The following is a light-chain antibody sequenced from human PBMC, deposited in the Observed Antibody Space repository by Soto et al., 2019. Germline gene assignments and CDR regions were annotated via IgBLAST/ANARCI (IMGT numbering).Light chain of an antibody. CDR1: SSDVGGYNY. J-gene: IGLJ1*01. CDR2: EVS. CDR3: SSYAGSNNYV. V-gene: IGLV2-8*01. Sequence: QSVLTQPPSASGSPGQSVTISCTGTSSDVGGYNYASWYQQHPGKAPKLMIYEVSTRPSGVPDRFSGSKSGNTASLTVSGLQAVDEADYYCSSYAGSNNYVFGTGTKVT.